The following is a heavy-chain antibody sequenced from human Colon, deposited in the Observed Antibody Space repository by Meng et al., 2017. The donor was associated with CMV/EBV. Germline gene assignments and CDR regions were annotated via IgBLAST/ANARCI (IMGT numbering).Heavy chain of an antibody. V-gene: IGHV3-21*01. CDR3: ARVPYSSHSGLDF. D-gene: IGHD6-13*01. J-gene: IGHJ1*01. Sequence: GESLKISCAASGFTFSSYAMIWVRQIPGKGLEWVSSISTSTSYTFYADSVKGRFTISRDNAENSLYLQMNSLRAEDTAIYYCARVPYSSHSGLDFWGQGTLVTVSS. CDR2: ISTSTSYT. CDR1: GFTFSSYA.